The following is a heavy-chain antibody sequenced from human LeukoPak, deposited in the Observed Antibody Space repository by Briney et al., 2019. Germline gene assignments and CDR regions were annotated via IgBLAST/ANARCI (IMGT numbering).Heavy chain of an antibody. CDR2: TYTSGST. D-gene: IGHD6-6*01. CDR3: VGSSSPDNGYLNWFDP. Sequence: SETLSLTCTVSGGSISSYYWSWIRQPAGKGLEWIGRTYTSGSTNYNPSLKSRVTMSVDTSKNQFSLKLSSVTAADTAVYYCVGSSSPDNGYLNWFDPWGQGTLVTVSS. CDR1: GGSISSYY. J-gene: IGHJ5*02. V-gene: IGHV4-4*07.